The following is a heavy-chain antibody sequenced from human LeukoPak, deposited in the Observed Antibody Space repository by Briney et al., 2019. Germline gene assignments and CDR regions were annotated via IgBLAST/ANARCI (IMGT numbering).Heavy chain of an antibody. D-gene: IGHD3-10*01. CDR2: ISSSSSYI. V-gene: IGHV3-21*01. J-gene: IGHJ4*02. CDR3: ARDGTMVRGVIPRFDY. Sequence: GGSLRLSCAASGFTFSSYSTNWVRRAPGKGLEWVSSISSSSSYIYYADSVKGRFTISRDNAKNSLYLQMNSLRAEDTAVYYCARDGTMVRGVIPRFDYWGQGTLVTASS. CDR1: GFTFSSYS.